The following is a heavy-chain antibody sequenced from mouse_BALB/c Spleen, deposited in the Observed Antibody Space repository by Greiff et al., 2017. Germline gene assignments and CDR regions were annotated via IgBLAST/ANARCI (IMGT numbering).Heavy chain of an antibody. CDR3: ARDGYCDY. Sequence: EVMLVESGGGLVNPGGSLKLSFAASGFAFSSYDMSWVRQTLEKRLEWVAYISSGGGSTYYPDTVKGRFTISRDNAKNTLYLQMSSLKSEDTAMYYCARDGYCDYWGQGTTLTVSS. V-gene: IGHV5-12-1*01. J-gene: IGHJ2*01. CDR1: GFAFSSYD. CDR2: ISSGGGST.